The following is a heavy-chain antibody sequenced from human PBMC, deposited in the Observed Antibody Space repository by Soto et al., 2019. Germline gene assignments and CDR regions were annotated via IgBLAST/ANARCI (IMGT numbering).Heavy chain of an antibody. J-gene: IGHJ3*02. CDR3: ARLYGLDAFDI. Sequence: VQLQESGPGLVKPSETLSLTCPVSGGSISSYYWSWIRQPPGKGLERIGYIYYSGSTNYNPSLKTRVTISVDTSKNPFSLKLGSVTAADTAVYYCARLYGLDAFDIWGQGTMVTVSS. CDR1: GGSISSYY. D-gene: IGHD4-17*01. V-gene: IGHV4-59*01. CDR2: IYYSGST.